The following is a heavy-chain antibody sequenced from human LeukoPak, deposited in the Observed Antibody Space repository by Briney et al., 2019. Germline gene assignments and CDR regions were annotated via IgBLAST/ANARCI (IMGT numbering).Heavy chain of an antibody. J-gene: IGHJ4*01. V-gene: IGHV4-39*07. D-gene: IGHD5-18*01. Sequence: PSETLSLTCTGSGCSISSSIYYWGWIRQAPGKGLEWLVSIYYSGSTYDNPSRKSRVTISGDTSKNQFSLKLSSVTAEDTAVYYCARLGYARDTAMGYFDYWGHGNPVTASS. CDR3: ARLGYARDTAMGYFDY. CDR1: GCSISSSIYY. CDR2: IYYSGST.